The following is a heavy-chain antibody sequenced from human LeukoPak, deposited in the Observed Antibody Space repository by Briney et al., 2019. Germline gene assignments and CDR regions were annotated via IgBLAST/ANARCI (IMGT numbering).Heavy chain of an antibody. CDR1: GFTFSDYA. V-gene: IGHV3-23*01. Sequence: PGGSLRLSCTASGFTFSDYAMNWVRQAPGKGLEWVSAISPRGTNTYYADSVKGRFTFSRDNSKNTVYLQMNSLRTEDTAIYYCAKSGGPATPFYDYWGQGALVAVSS. D-gene: IGHD2/OR15-2a*01. CDR3: AKSGGPATPFYDY. CDR2: ISPRGTNT. J-gene: IGHJ4*02.